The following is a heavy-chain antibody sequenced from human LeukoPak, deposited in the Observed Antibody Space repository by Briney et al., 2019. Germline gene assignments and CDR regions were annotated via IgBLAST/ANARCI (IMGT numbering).Heavy chain of an antibody. V-gene: IGHV1-69*04. CDR1: GGTFSSYA. CDR3: ARGDIVVLPAGIPHNWFDP. D-gene: IGHD2-2*02. J-gene: IGHJ5*02. CDR2: IIPILGIA. Sequence: SVKVSCKASGGTFSSYAISWVRQAPGQGLEWMGRIIPILGIANYAQKFQGRVTMTRDTSISTAYMELSRLRSDDTAVYYCARGDIVVLPAGIPHNWFDPWGQGTLVTVSS.